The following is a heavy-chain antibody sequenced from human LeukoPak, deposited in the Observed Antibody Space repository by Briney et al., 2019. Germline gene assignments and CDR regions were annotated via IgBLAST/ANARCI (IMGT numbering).Heavy chain of an antibody. V-gene: IGHV3-23*01. Sequence: SGGSLRLSCAASGFTFSSFWMNWVRQAPGKGLEWVSSISGGSNNINYAGSVKGRFTTSRDNSQNTLYLQMNSLRADDTAVYYCAKDQGTAIFGMIIPDWYFDLWGRGTLVTVSS. CDR1: GFTFSSFW. J-gene: IGHJ2*01. D-gene: IGHD3-3*01. CDR2: ISGGSNNI. CDR3: AKDQGTAIFGMIIPDWYFDL.